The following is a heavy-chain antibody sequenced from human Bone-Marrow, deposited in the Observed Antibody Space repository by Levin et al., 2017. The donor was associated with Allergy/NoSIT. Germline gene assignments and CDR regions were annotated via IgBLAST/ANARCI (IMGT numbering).Heavy chain of an antibody. CDR1: GFTFSSYA. V-gene: IGHV3-23*01. CDR2: ISGSGGST. J-gene: IGHJ4*02. CDR3: AKLQVYSSSSDPRDY. Sequence: GGSLRLSCAASGFTFSSYAMSWVRQAPGKGLEWVSAISGSGGSTYYADSVKGRFTISRDNSKNTLYLQMNSLRAEDTAVYYCAKLQVYSSSSDPRDYWGQGTLVTVSS. D-gene: IGHD6-13*01.